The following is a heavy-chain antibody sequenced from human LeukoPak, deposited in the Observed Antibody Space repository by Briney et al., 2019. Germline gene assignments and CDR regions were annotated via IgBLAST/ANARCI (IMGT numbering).Heavy chain of an antibody. V-gene: IGHV3-7*01. J-gene: IGHJ4*02. CDR2: IKQDGSEK. Sequence: GGSLRLSCAVSGFTFSSYWMSWVRQAPGKGLEWVANIKQDGSEKYYVDSVKGRFSISRDNAKNSLYLQMNSLRAEDTAVYYCAEVSTYYYDSSGPFFDYWGQGTLVTVSS. CDR1: GFTFSSYW. CDR3: AEVSTYYYDSSGPFFDY. D-gene: IGHD3-22*01.